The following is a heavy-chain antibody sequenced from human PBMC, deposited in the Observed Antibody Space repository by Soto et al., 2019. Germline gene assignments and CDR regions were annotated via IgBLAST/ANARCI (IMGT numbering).Heavy chain of an antibody. J-gene: IGHJ4*02. D-gene: IGHD4-17*01. V-gene: IGHV4-59*06. CDR3: ASDRYGVPKGDYFDS. Sequence: SETLSLTCTVSGGSISSYYWSWIRQPPGKGLEWIGNIYYSGSNYYNPSLKSRVTISVDTSKNQFSLNLSSVTAADTAIYYCASDRYGVPKGDYFDSWGQGTLVTVSA. CDR1: GGSISSYY. CDR2: IYYSGSN.